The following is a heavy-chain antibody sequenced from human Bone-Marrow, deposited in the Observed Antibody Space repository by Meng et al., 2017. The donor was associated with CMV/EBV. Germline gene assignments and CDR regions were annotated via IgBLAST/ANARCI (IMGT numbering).Heavy chain of an antibody. D-gene: IGHD6-13*01. CDR2: INPNSGGT. J-gene: IGHJ6*02. V-gene: IGHV1-2*02. CDR3: ARGGVFIAAAVLSVYYYYYYGMDV. CDR1: GYTFTGYY. Sequence: ASVKVSCKASGYTFTGYYMHWVRQAPGQGLEWMGWINPNSGGTNYAQKFQGRVTMTRDTSTSTVYMELSSLRSEDTAVYYCARGGVFIAAAVLSVYYYYYYGMDVWGQGTTVTVSS.